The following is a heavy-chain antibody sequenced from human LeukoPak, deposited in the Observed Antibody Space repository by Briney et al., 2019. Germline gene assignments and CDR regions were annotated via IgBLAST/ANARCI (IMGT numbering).Heavy chain of an antibody. D-gene: IGHD5-18*01. CDR2: INSDGSST. CDR1: GFTFSSYW. CDR3: ARERYNYGYNYYYYYMDV. V-gene: IGHV3-74*01. J-gene: IGHJ6*03. Sequence: PGGSLRLSCAASGFTFSSYWMHWVRQAPGKGLVWVSRINSDGSSTSYADSVKGRFTISRDNAKNSLYLQMNSLRAEDTAVYYCARERYNYGYNYYYYYMDVWGKGTTVTISS.